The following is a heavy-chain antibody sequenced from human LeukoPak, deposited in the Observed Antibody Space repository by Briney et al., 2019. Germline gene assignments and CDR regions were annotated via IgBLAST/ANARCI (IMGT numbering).Heavy chain of an antibody. J-gene: IGHJ3*02. CDR3: ARVRRYCSSTSCYFDAFDI. V-gene: IGHV3-53*01. CDR1: GFTVSSNY. D-gene: IGHD2-2*01. CDR2: IYSGGST. Sequence: GGSLRLSCAASGFTVSSNYMSWVRQAPGKGLEWVSVIYSGGSTYYADSVKGRFTISRDNSKNTLYLQMNSLRAEDTAVYYCARVRRYCSSTSCYFDAFDIWGQGTMVTVSS.